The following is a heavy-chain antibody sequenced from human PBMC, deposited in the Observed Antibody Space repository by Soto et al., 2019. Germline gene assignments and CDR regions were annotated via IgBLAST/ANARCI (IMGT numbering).Heavy chain of an antibody. V-gene: IGHV3-66*01. CDR2: IYSTGGT. CDR1: EFNVSRNY. CDR3: ARKTDSGGSGKGAY. J-gene: IGHJ4*02. Sequence: EVQLVESGGGLVQPGGSLRLSCAASEFNVSRNYMNWVRQAPGKGPEWVSLIYSTGGTKYADSVMGRFTIFRDSSKNTLYLQMNRRRGEHTDVYECARKTDSGGSGKGAYWGRGTLVTVSS. D-gene: IGHD1-26*01.